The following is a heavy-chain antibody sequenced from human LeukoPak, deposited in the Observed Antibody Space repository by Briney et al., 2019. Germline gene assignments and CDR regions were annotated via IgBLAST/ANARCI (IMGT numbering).Heavy chain of an antibody. V-gene: IGHV1-2*02. J-gene: IGHJ4*02. CDR2: INPNSGGT. D-gene: IGHD3-22*01. CDR3: ARDATRSGDYYDSSGYYSDY. CDR1: GYTFTGYY. Sequence: PSASVKVSCKASGYTFTGYYMHWVRQAPGQGLEWMGWINPNSGGTNYAQKFQGRVTMTRDTSISTAYMELSRLRSGDTAVYYCARDATRSGDYYDSSGYYSDYWGQGTLVTVSS.